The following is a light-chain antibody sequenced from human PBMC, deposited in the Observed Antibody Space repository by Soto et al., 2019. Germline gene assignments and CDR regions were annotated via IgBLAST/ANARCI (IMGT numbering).Light chain of an antibody. Sequence: QMTQSPSSVSASVVASVTFTCWASQDIRISLDGFQQSPGKATKRLIYAASSLHSGVPSRFRGSGSGTEFTLTISGLQPEDFATYYCLQHNAYPYTFGQGTRLEIK. V-gene: IGKV1-17*03. CDR1: QDIRIS. J-gene: IGKJ5*01. CDR3: LQHNAYPYT. CDR2: AAS.